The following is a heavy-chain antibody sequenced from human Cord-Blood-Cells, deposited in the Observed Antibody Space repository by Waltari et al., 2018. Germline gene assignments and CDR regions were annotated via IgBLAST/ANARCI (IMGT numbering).Heavy chain of an antibody. V-gene: IGHV4-30-4*01. J-gene: IGHJ5*02. CDR3: VRGSGYYHNWFDP. CDR1: GGSISSGDYY. CDR2: IYYSGST. D-gene: IGHD3-22*01. Sequence: QVQLQESGPGLVKPSQTLSLTCTVSGGSISSGDYYWSWIRQPPGKGLEWIGYIYYSGSTYYNPSLKSRVTISVDTSKNQFSLKLSSVTAADTAVYYCVRGSGYYHNWFDPWGQGTLVTVSS.